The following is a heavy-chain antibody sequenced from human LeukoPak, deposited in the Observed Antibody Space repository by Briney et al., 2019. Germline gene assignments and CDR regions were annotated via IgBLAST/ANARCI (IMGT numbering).Heavy chain of an antibody. CDR3: ARDGYYYDRDGYSFDTSGYDY. Sequence: ASETVSSMSSGYTFTIYYMHWVRQAPGQGLEWMGIINPSGGSTSYAQKFQGRVTMTRDTSTSTVYMELSSLRSEDTAVYYCARDGYYYDRDGYSFDTSGYDYWGQGTLVTVSS. J-gene: IGHJ4*02. CDR1: GYTFTIYY. V-gene: IGHV1-46*01. D-gene: IGHD3-22*01. CDR2: INPSGGST.